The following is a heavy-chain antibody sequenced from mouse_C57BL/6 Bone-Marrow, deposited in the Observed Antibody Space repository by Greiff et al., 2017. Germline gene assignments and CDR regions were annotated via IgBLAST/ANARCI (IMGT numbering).Heavy chain of an antibody. CDR3: ASSTVVAPMDY. V-gene: IGHV5-4*03. Sequence: EVKLMESGGGLVKPGGSLKLSCAASGFTFSSYAMSWVRQTPEKRLEWVATISDGGSYTYYPDNVKGRFTIARDNAKNKLYLQMSHLKSEDTAMYDCASSTVVAPMDYWGQGTSVTVSS. CDR1: GFTFSSYA. CDR2: ISDGGSYT. J-gene: IGHJ4*01. D-gene: IGHD1-1*01.